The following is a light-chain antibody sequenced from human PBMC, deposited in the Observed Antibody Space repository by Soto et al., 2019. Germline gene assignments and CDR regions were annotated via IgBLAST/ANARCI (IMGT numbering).Light chain of an antibody. J-gene: IGKJ5*01. Sequence: EILLTQPPCTLSLSPGERATLSCRASQSVSSSYLAWYQQKPGQAPSLLIYGASSRATGIPERFSGSGSGTDFTLTISRLEPEDFAVYYCQQYGSPPITFGQGTRLEIK. CDR3: QQYGSPPIT. CDR1: QSVSSSY. CDR2: GAS. V-gene: IGKV3-20*01.